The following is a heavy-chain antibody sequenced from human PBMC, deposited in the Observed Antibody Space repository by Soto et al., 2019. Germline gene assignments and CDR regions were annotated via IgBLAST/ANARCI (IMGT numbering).Heavy chain of an antibody. CDR2: VQPGDSDT. J-gene: IGHJ4*02. CDR3: ARRNKWGRDFDY. Sequence: LKISFKVSGYTFTNYWIGWVRQVPGKGLEWMTLVQPGDSDTRYSPSFQGLVTVSADKSISTAYLQWSSLKASDTAIYYCARRNKWGRDFDYWGQGTLVTVSS. D-gene: IGHD7-27*01. V-gene: IGHV5-51*01. CDR1: GYTFTNYW.